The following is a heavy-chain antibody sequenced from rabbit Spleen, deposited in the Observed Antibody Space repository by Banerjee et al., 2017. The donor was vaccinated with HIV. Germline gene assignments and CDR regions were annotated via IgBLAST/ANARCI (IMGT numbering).Heavy chain of an antibody. D-gene: IGHD3-1*01. CDR3: ARDGGRGRGYSLHL. CDR1: GFSFSSGYD. Sequence: QEQLVESGGGLVKPGASLTLTCTASGFSFSSGYDMSWVRQAPGKGLEWIGYIDPIFGTTSYASWVNGRFTISSDNAQNTVDLQMNSLTAADTATYFCARDGGRGRGYSLHLWGQGTLVTVS. J-gene: IGHJ4*01. CDR2: IDPIFGTT. V-gene: IGHV1S43*01.